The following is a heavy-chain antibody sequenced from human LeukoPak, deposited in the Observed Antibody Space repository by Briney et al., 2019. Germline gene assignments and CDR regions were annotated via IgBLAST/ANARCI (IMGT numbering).Heavy chain of an antibody. Sequence: GGSLRLSCEASGFTFGNYAMNWVRQAPGKGLEWVSTISGTGSSTYYADSAKGRFTISRDNSKDTLFLQLNSLTAADTAMYFWATASVTIPQYCNDCGQGTLVTVS. J-gene: IGHJ4*02. CDR2: ISGTGSST. CDR1: GFTFGNYA. CDR3: ATASVTIPQYCND. V-gene: IGHV3-23*01. D-gene: IGHD2/OR15-2a*01.